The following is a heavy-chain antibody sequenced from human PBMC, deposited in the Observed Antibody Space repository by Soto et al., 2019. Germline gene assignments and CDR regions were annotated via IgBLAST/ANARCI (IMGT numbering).Heavy chain of an antibody. Sequence: GGSLRLSCAASGFPFSSYGMHWVRQAPGKGLEWVAVIWYDGSNKYYADSVKGRFTISRDNSKNTLYLQMNSLRAEDTAVYYCAREGLQYYFDYWGQGTLVTVSS. CDR1: GFPFSSYG. CDR3: AREGLQYYFDY. CDR2: IWYDGSNK. J-gene: IGHJ4*02. V-gene: IGHV3-33*01.